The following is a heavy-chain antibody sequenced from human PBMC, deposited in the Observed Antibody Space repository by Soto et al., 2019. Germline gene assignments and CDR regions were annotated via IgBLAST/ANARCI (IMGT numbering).Heavy chain of an antibody. V-gene: IGHV4-59*01. Sequence: SGTLSLTCTVSGASISSYYWSWIRQPPGKGLEWVGYIYYSGSTNYNPSLKSRVTMSVGTSKNQFSLKLSSVTAADTAVYYCARVRHYDILTGPRLDVWGQGTTVS. J-gene: IGHJ6*02. CDR2: IYYSGST. CDR1: GASISSYY. CDR3: ARVRHYDILTGPRLDV. D-gene: IGHD3-9*01.